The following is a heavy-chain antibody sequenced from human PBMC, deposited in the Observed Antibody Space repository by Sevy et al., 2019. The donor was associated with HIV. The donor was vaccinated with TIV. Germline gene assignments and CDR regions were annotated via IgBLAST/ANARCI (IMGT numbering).Heavy chain of an antibody. J-gene: IGHJ4*02. CDR1: GFDFNHHW. CDR2: IKQDGSET. CDR3: ARLPTGLQSFNYLLSTYFDS. V-gene: IGHV3-7*01. D-gene: IGHD3-10*01. Sequence: GGSLRLSCAASGFDFNHHWMSWVRQAPQKGQEWVANIKQDGSETYYVDSLEGRFTISRDNAKNSLSLQINDLRAEDTAVYYCARLPTGLQSFNYLLSTYFDSWGEGTLVTVSS.